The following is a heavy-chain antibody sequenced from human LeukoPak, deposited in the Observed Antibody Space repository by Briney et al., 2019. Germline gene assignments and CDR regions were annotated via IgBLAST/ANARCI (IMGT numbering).Heavy chain of an antibody. V-gene: IGHV4-34*01. CDR3: ARHIRYYYDSSGYSPDY. CDR1: GGSFSGYY. CDR2: INHSGST. D-gene: IGHD3-22*01. Sequence: PSETLSLTCAVYGGSFSGYYWSWIRQPPGKGLEWIGEINHSGSTNYNPSLKSRVTISVDTSKNQFSLKLSSVTAADTAVYYCARHIRYYYDSSGYSPDYWGQGTLVTVSS. J-gene: IGHJ4*02.